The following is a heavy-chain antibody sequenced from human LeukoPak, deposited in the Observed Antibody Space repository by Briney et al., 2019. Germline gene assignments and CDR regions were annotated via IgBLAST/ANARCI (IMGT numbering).Heavy chain of an antibody. J-gene: IGHJ4*02. V-gene: IGHV4-59*01. CDR2: IYYSGTT. CDR1: GVSITTYH. CDR3: AGDQNNYNWYFY. Sequence: PSETLSLTCTVSGVSITTYHWSWIRQPPGKGLEWIGNIYYSGTTKYNPSLKSRVTISIDTAKNQYSLNLSSVTAADTAVYYCAGDQNNYNWYFYCGQGSLVTVSS. D-gene: IGHD5-24*01.